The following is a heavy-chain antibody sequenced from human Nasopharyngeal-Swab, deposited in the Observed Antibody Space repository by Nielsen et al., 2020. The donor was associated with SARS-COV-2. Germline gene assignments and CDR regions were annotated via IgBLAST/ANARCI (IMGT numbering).Heavy chain of an antibody. V-gene: IGHV3-48*02. J-gene: IGHJ3*02. D-gene: IGHD6-6*01. CDR3: ARTWYSSSWYAFDI. CDR1: GFTLSHYS. Sequence: ESLKISCAASGFTLSHYSLNWVRQAPGKGLEWVSYMSTSSSTIYYADSVKGRFIISRDNAKNSLYLQMNSLRDEATAVYFGARTWYSSSWYAFDIWGQGTMVTVSS. CDR2: MSTSSSTI.